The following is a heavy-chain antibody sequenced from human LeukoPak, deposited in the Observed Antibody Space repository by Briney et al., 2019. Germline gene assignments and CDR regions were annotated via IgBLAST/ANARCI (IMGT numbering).Heavy chain of an antibody. V-gene: IGHV3-23*01. J-gene: IGHJ4*02. D-gene: IGHD3-10*01. Sequence: GGSLRLSCAASGFTFSSYGMSWVRQAPGKGLEWVSAISGSGGSTYYADSVKGRFTISRDNSKNTLYLQMNSLRAEDTAVYYCAKDRPVRVTMVRGGTDYWGQGTLVTVSS. CDR3: AKDRPVRVTMVRGGTDY. CDR2: ISGSGGST. CDR1: GFTFSSYG.